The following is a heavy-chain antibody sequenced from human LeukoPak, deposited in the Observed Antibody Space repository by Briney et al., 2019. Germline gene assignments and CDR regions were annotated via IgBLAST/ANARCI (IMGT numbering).Heavy chain of an antibody. D-gene: IGHD1-26*01. CDR2: ISGSGDTT. CDR1: GFTFSSYA. CDR3: AKSRGESRGASNY. Sequence: GGSLRLSCAASGFTFSSYAMNWVRQAPGKGPEWVSFISGSGDTTYYADSVKGRFTISRDSSKNTLYLQMNSLRAEDTAVYYCAKSRGESRGASNYWGQGTLVTVSS. V-gene: IGHV3-23*01. J-gene: IGHJ4*02.